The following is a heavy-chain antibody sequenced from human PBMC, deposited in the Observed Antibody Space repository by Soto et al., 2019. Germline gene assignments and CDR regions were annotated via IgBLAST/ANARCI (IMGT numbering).Heavy chain of an antibody. V-gene: IGHV1-69*17. CDR3: ARESLGAKGDDH. D-gene: IGHD3-16*01. Sequence: QVQLVQSGAEVKRPGSSVKVSCESSGDTFNSYVISWVRQAPGQGLEWMGGIIPIIGVTHYAQKFQGRVTISALSSTGTAYMELTNLGFEDTALYYCARESLGAKGDDHGGQGTLVTVSS. J-gene: IGHJ4*02. CDR1: GDTFNSYV. CDR2: IIPIIGVT.